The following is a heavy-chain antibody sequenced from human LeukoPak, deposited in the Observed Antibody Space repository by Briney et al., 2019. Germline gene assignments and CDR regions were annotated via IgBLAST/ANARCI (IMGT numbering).Heavy chain of an antibody. Sequence: AGGSLRLSCAASGFTFSSYAMSWVRQAPGKGLEWVSAISGSGGSTYYADSVKGRFTISRDNSKNTLYLQMNSLRAEDTAVYYCVRDVAYDFRNPYRYFQHWGQGTLVTVSS. CDR3: VRDVAYDFRNPYRYFQH. V-gene: IGHV3-23*01. CDR1: GFTFSSYA. CDR2: ISGSGGST. J-gene: IGHJ1*01. D-gene: IGHD3-3*01.